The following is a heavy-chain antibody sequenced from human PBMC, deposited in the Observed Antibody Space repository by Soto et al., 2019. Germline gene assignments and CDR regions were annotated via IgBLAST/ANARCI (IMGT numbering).Heavy chain of an antibody. D-gene: IGHD2-21*02. J-gene: IGHJ6*02. CDR1: GGSFSGYC. Sequence: SETLSLTCAAYGGSFSGYCWSWIRQPPGKGLEWIGEINHSGGTNYNPSLKSRVTISVDTSKNQFSLKLSSVTAADTAVYYCARGQRYCGGDCYWRYYYGMDVWGQGTTVTVSS. CDR3: ARGQRYCGGDCYWRYYYGMDV. V-gene: IGHV4-34*01. CDR2: INHSGGT.